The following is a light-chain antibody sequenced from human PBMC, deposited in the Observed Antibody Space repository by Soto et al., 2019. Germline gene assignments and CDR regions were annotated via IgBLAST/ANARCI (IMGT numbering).Light chain of an antibody. CDR3: QSYDSSLSGLYV. Sequence: QSVLTQPPSVSGAPGQRVTISCTGSSSNIGAGYDVHWYQQLPGTAPKLLIYGNSNRPSGVPDRFSGSKSGTSASLAITGLQAEDEADYCCQSYDSSLSGLYVCGTGTKVTGL. CDR2: GNS. J-gene: IGLJ1*01. V-gene: IGLV1-40*01. CDR1: SSNIGAGYD.